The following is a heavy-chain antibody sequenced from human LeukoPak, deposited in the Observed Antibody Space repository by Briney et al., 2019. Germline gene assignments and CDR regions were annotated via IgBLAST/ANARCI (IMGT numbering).Heavy chain of an antibody. CDR1: GFTFSSYG. D-gene: IGHD6-6*01. CDR3: ARAKRGSSSRHDAFDI. Sequence: PGRSLRLSCAASGFTFSSYGMHWVCQAPGKGLEWVAVISYDGSNKYYADSVKGRFTISRDNAKNSLYLQMNSLRAEDTAVYYCARAKRGSSSRHDAFDIWGQGTMVTVSS. J-gene: IGHJ3*02. V-gene: IGHV3-30*03. CDR2: ISYDGSNK.